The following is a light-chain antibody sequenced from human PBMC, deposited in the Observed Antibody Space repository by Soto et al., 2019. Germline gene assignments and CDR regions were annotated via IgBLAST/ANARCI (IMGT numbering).Light chain of an antibody. J-gene: IGLJ2*01. V-gene: IGLV2-14*03. CDR1: SSDVGAFNH. CDR2: DVN. CDR3: SSISTISTFA. Sequence: QSALTQPASVSGSPGQSIAISCTGTSSDVGAFNHVSWYQQHPGEAPKLLIYDVNNRPSGVSDRFSGSKSGNTASLTISGLQADDEADYYCSSISTISTFAFGRGTKLTVL.